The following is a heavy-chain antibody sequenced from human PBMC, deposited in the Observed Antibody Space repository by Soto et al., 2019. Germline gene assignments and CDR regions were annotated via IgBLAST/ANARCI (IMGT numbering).Heavy chain of an antibody. CDR2: ISYDANYK. CDR3: ARDSLWYVDY. Sequence: QVQLVDSGGGVVQPGRSLRLSCAASGFTFSSYAMHWVRQAPGKGLEWVAVISYDANYKNYADSVKGRFTISRDNSKNTLNLQMNSLRAEDTAVYYCARDSLWYVDYWGQGTLVTVSS. CDR1: GFTFSSYA. V-gene: IGHV3-30-3*01. J-gene: IGHJ4*02. D-gene: IGHD2-21*01.